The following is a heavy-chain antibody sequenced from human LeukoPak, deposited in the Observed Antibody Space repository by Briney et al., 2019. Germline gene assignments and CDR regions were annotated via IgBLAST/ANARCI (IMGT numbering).Heavy chain of an antibody. D-gene: IGHD3-22*01. V-gene: IGHV3-11*04. J-gene: IGHJ4*02. Sequence: GGSLRLSCAASGFTFSDYYMSWIRQAPGKGLEWVAYISSSGSTIYYADSVKGRFTISRDDAKNPLYLQMNSLRTEDTAVYYCARMTYYYDTTYYYISFFDYWGQGTLVSVSS. CDR2: ISSSGSTI. CDR3: ARMTYYYDTTYYYISFFDY. CDR1: GFTFSDYY.